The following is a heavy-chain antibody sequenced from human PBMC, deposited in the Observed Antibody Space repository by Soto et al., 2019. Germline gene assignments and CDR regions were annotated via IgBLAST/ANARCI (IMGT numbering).Heavy chain of an antibody. V-gene: IGHV1-18*01. CDR2: INTYNGNT. J-gene: IGHJ6*02. Sequence: QVQLVQSGAEVKNPGASVKVSCKASGYTFTRYGIGWARQAPGQGLEWMGWINTYNGNTNYAQNVQGRVTLTTDTSTSTAYMELRSLRSKDTAIDYCAMVDVYVTPSPQDVWGQGTTVIVSS. CDR3: AMVDVYVTPSPQDV. D-gene: IGHD3-16*01. CDR1: GYTFTRYG.